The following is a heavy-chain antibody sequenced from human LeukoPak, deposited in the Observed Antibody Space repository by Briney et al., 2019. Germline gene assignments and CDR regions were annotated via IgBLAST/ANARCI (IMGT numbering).Heavy chain of an antibody. D-gene: IGHD2-2*01. CDR1: GYTFTGYY. J-gene: IGHJ4*02. Sequence: ASVKVSCKASGYTFTGYYMHWVRQAPGQGLEWMGWINPNSGGTNYAQKFQGRVTMTRDTSISTAYMELSRLRSDDTAVYYCARPSQDIVVVPAATSVGFDYWGQGTLSPSPQ. CDR3: ARPSQDIVVVPAATSVGFDY. V-gene: IGHV1-2*02. CDR2: INPNSGGT.